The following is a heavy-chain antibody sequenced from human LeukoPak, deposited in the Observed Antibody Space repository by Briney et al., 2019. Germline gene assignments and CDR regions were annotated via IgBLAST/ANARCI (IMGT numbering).Heavy chain of an antibody. Sequence: PSETLSLTCTVSGCSISSYYWSWIRQPPGKGLEWVGYIYYSGSNKYNPSLKRRVTITVDTTRNQFSLKLSTVTAADTAVYYCAREGCSGGRCYAAGDAFDIWSQGTMVTVSS. V-gene: IGHV4-59*01. J-gene: IGHJ3*02. CDR1: GCSISSYY. CDR3: AREGCSGGRCYAAGDAFDI. D-gene: IGHD2-15*01. CDR2: IYYSGSN.